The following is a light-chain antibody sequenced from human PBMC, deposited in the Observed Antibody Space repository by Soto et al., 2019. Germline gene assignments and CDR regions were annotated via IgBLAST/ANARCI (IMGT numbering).Light chain of an antibody. CDR3: CSYAGSRAL. Sequence: QSALTQPRSVSGSPGQSVTISCTGTNSDVGGYNYVSWYQQHPGKAPKVMIFDVTKRPSGVPDRFSGSKSGNTASLTISGLQAEDEADYYCCSYAGSRALFGGGTKVTVL. CDR2: DVT. CDR1: NSDVGGYNY. J-gene: IGLJ2*01. V-gene: IGLV2-11*01.